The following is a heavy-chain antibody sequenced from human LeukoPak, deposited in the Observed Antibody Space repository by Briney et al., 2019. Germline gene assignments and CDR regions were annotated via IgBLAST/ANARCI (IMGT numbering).Heavy chain of an antibody. CDR2: IYYSGST. D-gene: IGHD3-16*02. Sequence: SETLSLTCTVSGGSISSYYWSWIRQPPGKGLEWIGYIYYSGSTNYNPSLKSRVTISVDTSKNQFSLKLSSVTAADTAVYYCARDPRFTGSHYYYYGMDVWGQGTTVTVSS. CDR3: ARDPRFTGSHYYYYGMDV. J-gene: IGHJ6*02. CDR1: GGSISSYY. V-gene: IGHV4-59*12.